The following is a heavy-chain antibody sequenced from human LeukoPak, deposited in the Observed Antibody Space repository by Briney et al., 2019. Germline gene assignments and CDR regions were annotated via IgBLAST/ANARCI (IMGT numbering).Heavy chain of an antibody. CDR2: INHSGST. V-gene: IGHV4-34*01. CDR3: ARVLEGSSGQHWYFDL. J-gene: IGHJ2*01. Sequence: PSETLSLTCAVYGGSFSGYYWSWTRQPPGKGLEWIGEINHSGSTNYNPSLKSRVTISVDTSKKQFSLKLSSVTAADTAVYYCARVLEGSSGQHWYFDLWGRGTLVTVSS. D-gene: IGHD6-19*01. CDR1: GGSFSGYY.